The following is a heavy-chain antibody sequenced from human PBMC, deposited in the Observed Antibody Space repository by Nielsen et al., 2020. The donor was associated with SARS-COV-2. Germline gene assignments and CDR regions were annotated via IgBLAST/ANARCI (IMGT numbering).Heavy chain of an antibody. CDR2: ISYDGSNK. CDR3: ASPRYCSGGSCSPFGY. CDR1: GFTFSSYG. D-gene: IGHD2-15*01. Sequence: GGPLRLSCAASGFTFSSYGMHWVRQAPGKGLEWVAVISYDGSNKYYADSVKGRFTISRDNSKNTLYLQMNSLRAEDTAVYYCASPRYCSGGSCSPFGYWGQGTLVTVSS. V-gene: IGHV3-30*03. J-gene: IGHJ4*02.